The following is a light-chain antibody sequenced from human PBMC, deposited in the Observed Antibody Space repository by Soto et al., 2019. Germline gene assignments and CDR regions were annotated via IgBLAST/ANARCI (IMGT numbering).Light chain of an antibody. Sequence: QSALTQPASVSGSPGQWITISCTGTSDDYVSWYQQHPGKAPKLMIYGVTNRPSGVSTRFSGSKSGNAASLTISGLQTEDEADYYCSSYTNSKTLLFGTGTKVTVL. J-gene: IGLJ1*01. CDR2: GVT. CDR3: SSYTNSKTLL. V-gene: IGLV2-14*01. CDR1: SDDY.